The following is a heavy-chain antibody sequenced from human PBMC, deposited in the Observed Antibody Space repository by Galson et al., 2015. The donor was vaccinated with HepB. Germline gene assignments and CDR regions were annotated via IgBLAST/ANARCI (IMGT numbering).Heavy chain of an antibody. V-gene: IGHV1-69*04. CDR3: ARDHSNYYDSSGSDYYFDY. CDR1: GGTFSSYT. J-gene: IGHJ4*02. CDR2: IIPILGIA. D-gene: IGHD3-22*01. Sequence: SVKVSCKASGGTFSSYTISWVRQAPGQGLEWMGRIIPILGIANYAQKFQGRVTITADKSTSTAYTELSSLRSEDTAVYYCARDHSNYYDSSGSDYYFDYWGQGTLVTVSS.